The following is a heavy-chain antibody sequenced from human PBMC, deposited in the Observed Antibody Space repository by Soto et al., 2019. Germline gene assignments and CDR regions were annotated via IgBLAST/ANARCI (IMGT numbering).Heavy chain of an antibody. CDR2: INPNSGGT. CDR3: ARGGPTYNWNYALGAFDI. D-gene: IGHD1-7*01. V-gene: IGHV1-2*04. Sequence: ASVKVSCKASGYTFTGYYMHWVRQAPGQGLEWMGWINPNSGGTNYAQKFQGWVTMTRDTSISTAYMELSRLGSDDTAVYYCARGGPTYNWNYALGAFDIWGQGTMVTVSS. CDR1: GYTFTGYY. J-gene: IGHJ3*02.